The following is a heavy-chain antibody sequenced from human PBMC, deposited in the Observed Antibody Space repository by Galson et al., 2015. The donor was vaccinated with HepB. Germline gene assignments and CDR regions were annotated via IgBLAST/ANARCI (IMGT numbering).Heavy chain of an antibody. CDR3: ARDSILNGSGILFDY. CDR1: GFTFSDYY. V-gene: IGHV3-11*06. CDR2: ISSSSSYT. D-gene: IGHD3-10*01. J-gene: IGHJ4*02. Sequence: SLRLSCAASGFTFSDYYMSWIRQAPGKGLEWVSYISSSSSYTNYADSVKGRFTISRDNAKNSLYLQMNSLRAEDTAVYYCARDSILNGSGILFDYWGQGTLVTVSS.